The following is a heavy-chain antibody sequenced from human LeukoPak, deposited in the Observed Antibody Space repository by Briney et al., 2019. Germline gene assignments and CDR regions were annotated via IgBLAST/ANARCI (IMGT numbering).Heavy chain of an antibody. CDR1: GFTFTNSA. Sequence: GTSVTVSFKASGFTFTNSAVQWVRQARGQRLEWIGWIFVGSGNTNYAQKFQERVTITRDMSTSTAYMELSSLRSEDTAVYYCAADEIAAAGLGRFDYWGQGTLVTVSS. J-gene: IGHJ4*02. D-gene: IGHD6-13*01. CDR2: IFVGSGNT. CDR3: AADEIAAAGLGRFDY. V-gene: IGHV1-58*01.